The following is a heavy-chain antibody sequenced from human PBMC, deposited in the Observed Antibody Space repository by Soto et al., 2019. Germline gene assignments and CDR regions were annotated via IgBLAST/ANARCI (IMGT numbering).Heavy chain of an antibody. D-gene: IGHD2-15*01. V-gene: IGHV4-34*01. CDR2: INHSGST. CDR1: GGSFSGYY. CDR3: ARGRQRIRLQDMDV. Sequence: SETLSLTCAVYGGSFSGYYWSWIRQPPGKGLEWIGEINHSGSTNYNPSLKSRVTISVDTSKNQFSLKLSSVTAADTAVYYCARGRQRIRLQDMDVWGQGTTVTVSS. J-gene: IGHJ6*02.